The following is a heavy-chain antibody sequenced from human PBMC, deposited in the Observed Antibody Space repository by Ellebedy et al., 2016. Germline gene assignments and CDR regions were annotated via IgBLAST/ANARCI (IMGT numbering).Heavy chain of an antibody. CDR3: ARDFFSMVHHPFDP. J-gene: IGHJ5*02. D-gene: IGHD3-10*01. Sequence: ASVKVSCKGSGYSFTSYGISWVRQAPGQGLEWMGWISAYNGNTNYAQKLQGRVTMTTDTSTSTAYMELRSLRSDDTAVYYCARDFFSMVHHPFDPWGQGTLVTVSS. CDR2: ISAYNGNT. CDR1: GYSFTSYG. V-gene: IGHV1-18*01.